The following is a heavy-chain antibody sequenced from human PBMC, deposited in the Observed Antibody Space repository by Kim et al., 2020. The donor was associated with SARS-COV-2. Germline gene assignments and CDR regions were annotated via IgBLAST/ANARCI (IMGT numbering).Heavy chain of an antibody. D-gene: IGHD1-26*01. Sequence: NPSLKSRVTISVDTSKNQFSLKLSSVIAADTAVYYCARGYSGSYLYYFDYWGQGTLVTVSS. V-gene: IGHV4-39*01. J-gene: IGHJ4*02. CDR3: ARGYSGSYLYYFDY.